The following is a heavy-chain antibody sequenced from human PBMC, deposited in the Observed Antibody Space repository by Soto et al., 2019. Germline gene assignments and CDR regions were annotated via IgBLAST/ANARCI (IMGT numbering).Heavy chain of an antibody. CDR2: SSSSSSYI. Sequence: EVQLVESGGGLVKPGGSLRLSCAASGFTFSSYSMNWVRQDPGQGLEWVSSSSSSSSYIYYADSVKGRFTISRDNAKNSLYLQMNSLRAEDTAVSYCARGYHYYDSSGYDKWDAFDIWGQGTMVTVSS. D-gene: IGHD3-22*01. CDR1: GFTFSSYS. CDR3: ARGYHYYDSSGYDKWDAFDI. J-gene: IGHJ3*02. V-gene: IGHV3-21*01.